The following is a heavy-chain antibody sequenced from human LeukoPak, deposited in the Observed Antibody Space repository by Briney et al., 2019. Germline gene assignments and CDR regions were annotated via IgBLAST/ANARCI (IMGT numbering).Heavy chain of an antibody. J-gene: IGHJ4*02. CDR3: ARGSCSDGTCLDY. CDR2: ISYSGST. V-gene: IGHV4-59*02. CDR1: GGSVWCYS. D-gene: IGHD2-15*01. Sequence: PSETLSLTCAVSGGSVWCYSGLGMRQPRGGGRAWIGYISYSGSTTYNPSLKSRVTISIDTPKNQLSLKLNSVTAADTALYYCARGSCSDGTCLDYWGQRTLATVSS.